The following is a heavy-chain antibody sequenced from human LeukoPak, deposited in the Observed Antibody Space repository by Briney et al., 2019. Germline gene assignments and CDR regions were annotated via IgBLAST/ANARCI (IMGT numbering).Heavy chain of an antibody. V-gene: IGHV3-23*01. CDR3: AKYFASGSYYKLPH. CDR2: ISGSGAYT. D-gene: IGHD3-10*01. Sequence: GGSLRLSCAASGFTFSSYAMSWVRQAPGKGLEWVSTISGSGAYTYYADSVRGRFTISRDNSKNTLYLQMNSLRAEDTAVYYCAKYFASGSYYKLPHWGQGTLVTVSS. J-gene: IGHJ1*01. CDR1: GFTFSSYA.